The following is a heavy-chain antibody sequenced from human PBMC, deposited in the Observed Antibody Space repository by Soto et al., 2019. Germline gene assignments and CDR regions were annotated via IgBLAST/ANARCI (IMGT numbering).Heavy chain of an antibody. V-gene: IGHV1-69*08. Sequence: QVQLVQSGAEVKKPGSSVKVSCKASGGTFSSYTISWVRQAPGQGLEWMGRIIPVLGIAKYAQNFQDRVTITADEFTRTAYMELCSLRSEDTAVYYCARDRTGGDGNWFDPWGQGTLVTVSS. CDR1: GGTFSSYT. CDR3: ARDRTGGDGNWFDP. J-gene: IGHJ5*02. CDR2: IIPVLGIA. D-gene: IGHD2-21*02.